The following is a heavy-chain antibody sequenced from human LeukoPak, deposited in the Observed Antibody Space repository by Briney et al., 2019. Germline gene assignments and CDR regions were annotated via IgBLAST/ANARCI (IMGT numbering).Heavy chain of an antibody. V-gene: IGHV4-30-4*07. J-gene: IGHJ5*02. CDR2: IYYSGST. D-gene: IGHD3-10*01. CDR3: ARDGVLMVRGVIIRRGFDP. CDR1: GASVSGSAYY. Sequence: TPSETLSLTCTVSGASVSGSAYYWGWIRQPPGKGLEWIGYIYYSGSTYYNPSLKSRVTISVDTSKNQFSLKLSSVTAADTAVYYCARDGVLMVRGVIIRRGFDPWGQGTLVTVSS.